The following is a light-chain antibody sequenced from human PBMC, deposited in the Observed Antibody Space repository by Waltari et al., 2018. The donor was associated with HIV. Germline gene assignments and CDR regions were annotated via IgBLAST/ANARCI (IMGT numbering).Light chain of an antibody. CDR1: EGINNY. J-gene: IGKJ3*01. Sequence: DIQLTQSQSYRSASVGDRVNVTCRASEGINNYLAWYQQKPGTAPKLLVYAASTLQNGVPSMFSGRGSGTEFTLTIDSLQPEDFATYYCQQLGTFGPGTTVDIK. V-gene: IGKV1-9*01. CDR3: QQLGT. CDR2: AAS.